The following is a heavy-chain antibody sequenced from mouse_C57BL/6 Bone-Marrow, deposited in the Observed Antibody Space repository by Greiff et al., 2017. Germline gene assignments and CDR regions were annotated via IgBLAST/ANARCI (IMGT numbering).Heavy chain of an antibody. Sequence: EVQLVESGGDLVKPGGSLKLSCAASGFTFSSYGMSWVRQTPDKRLEWVATISSGGSYTYYPDSVKGRFTISRDNAKNTLYLQMSSLKSEDTAMYYCARYGFDYWGQGTTLTVSS. CDR1: GFTFSSYG. V-gene: IGHV5-6*01. CDR2: ISSGGSYT. CDR3: ARYGFDY. D-gene: IGHD2-10*02. J-gene: IGHJ2*01.